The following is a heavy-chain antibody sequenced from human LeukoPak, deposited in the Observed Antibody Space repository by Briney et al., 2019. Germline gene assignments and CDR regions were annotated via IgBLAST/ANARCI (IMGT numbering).Heavy chain of an antibody. J-gene: IGHJ6*02. D-gene: IGHD3-22*01. CDR2: ISSSNSNV. Sequence: PGGSLRLSCAASGFTFSSYSMNWVRQAPGKGLEWVSYISSSNSNVNYADSVKGRFTISRDNSKNTLYLQMNSLRAEDTAVYYCAKSRDSSGYYYVPDYYYGMDVWGQGTTVTVSS. V-gene: IGHV3-48*01. CDR3: AKSRDSSGYYYVPDYYYGMDV. CDR1: GFTFSSYS.